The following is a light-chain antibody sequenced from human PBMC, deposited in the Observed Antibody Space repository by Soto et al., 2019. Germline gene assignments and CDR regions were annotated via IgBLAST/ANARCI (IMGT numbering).Light chain of an antibody. CDR1: HSISSW. Sequence: DIQMTQSPSTLSASVGDRVTITCRASHSISSWLAWYQQKAGKAPKALIYKASNLESGVPSRFSGSGSGTEFTHTISSLQPDDFATYYCQQYNGYPWTFGQGTKVEIK. CDR2: KAS. V-gene: IGKV1-5*03. J-gene: IGKJ1*01. CDR3: QQYNGYPWT.